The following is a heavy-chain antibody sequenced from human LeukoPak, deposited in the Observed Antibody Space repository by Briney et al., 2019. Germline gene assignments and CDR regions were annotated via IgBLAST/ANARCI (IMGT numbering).Heavy chain of an antibody. CDR2: INPNSGGT. CDR1: GYTFTGYY. CDR3: ARGKSWDFWSGYDFDY. D-gene: IGHD3-3*01. V-gene: IGHV1-2*04. Sequence: ASVKLSCKASGYTFTGYYMHWVRQAPGQGLEWMGWINPNSGGTNYAQKFQGWVTMTRDTSISTAYMELSRLRSDDTAVYYCARGKSWDFWSGYDFDYWGQGTLVTVSS. J-gene: IGHJ4*02.